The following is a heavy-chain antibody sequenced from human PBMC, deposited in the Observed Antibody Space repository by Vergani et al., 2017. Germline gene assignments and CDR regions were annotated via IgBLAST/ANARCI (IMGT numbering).Heavy chain of an antibody. J-gene: IGHJ4*02. CDR2: IIPIFGTA. CDR1: GYTFTGYY. CDR3: ARGSGGIAAAGYFDY. Sequence: QVQLVQSGAEVKKPGASVKVSCKASGYTFTGYYMHWVRQAPGQGLEWMGGIIPIFGTANYAQKFQGRVTITADKSTSTAYMELSSLRSEDTAVYYCARGSGGIAAAGYFDYWGQGTLVTVSS. D-gene: IGHD6-13*01. V-gene: IGHV1-69*06.